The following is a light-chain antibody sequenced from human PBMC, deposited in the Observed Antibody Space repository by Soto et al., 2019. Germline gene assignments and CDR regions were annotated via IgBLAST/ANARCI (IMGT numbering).Light chain of an antibody. V-gene: IGKV1-6*01. CDR3: RQDSSYPLT. CDR1: QGIGSE. CDR2: KAS. Sequence: AIQMTQSPSSLSASVGDRVTITCRASQGIGSELGWYQQKPGQAPKVLIYKASGLQDGVPSRFSGSGSGTDFTLTISSLQPEDFATYYCRQDSSYPLTVGGGTKVEIK. J-gene: IGKJ4*02.